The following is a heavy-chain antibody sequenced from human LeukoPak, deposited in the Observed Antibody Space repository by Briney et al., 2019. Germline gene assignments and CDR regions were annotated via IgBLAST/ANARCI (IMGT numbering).Heavy chain of an antibody. Sequence: GGSLRLSCAASGFTVSSNYMSWVRQAPGKGLEWVSVIYSGGGTDYADSVKGRFTISRDNSKNTLYLQMNSLRAEDTAVYYCARTLVEVPGHSDLFDFWGQGTLVTVSS. V-gene: IGHV3-66*02. CDR1: GFTVSSNY. CDR2: IYSGGGT. D-gene: IGHD2-2*01. CDR3: ARTLVEVPGHSDLFDF. J-gene: IGHJ4*02.